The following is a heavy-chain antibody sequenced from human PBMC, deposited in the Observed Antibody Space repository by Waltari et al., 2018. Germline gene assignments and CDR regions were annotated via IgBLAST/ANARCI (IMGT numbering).Heavy chain of an antibody. CDR2: IYHSGST. D-gene: IGHD3-22*01. CDR1: GYSTSSGYS. Sequence: QVQLPESGPGLVKPSETLSLPCTVSGYSTSSGYSWGWIRQPPGKGLEWIGGIYHSGSTYYNPSLKSQVTISVDTSKNQFSLKLSSVTAADTAVYYCATTYYYDSSGYYYVPCDYWGQGTLVTVSS. V-gene: IGHV4-38-2*02. CDR3: ATTYYYDSSGYYYVPCDY. J-gene: IGHJ4*02.